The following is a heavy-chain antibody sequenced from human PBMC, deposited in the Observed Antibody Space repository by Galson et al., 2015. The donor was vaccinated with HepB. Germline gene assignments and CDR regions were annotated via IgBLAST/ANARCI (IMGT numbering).Heavy chain of an antibody. CDR2: IGVNVGSI. CDR1: GFTFSSYA. D-gene: IGHD5-12*01. CDR3: AKGRPERPPEHRGYDLPDY. Sequence: SLRLSCAASGFTFSSYAMNWVRQAPGKGLEWVSGIGVNVGSIYYANSVKGRFTISRDNSKNTLYLQVNGLRVEDTAIYYCAKGRPERPPEHRGYDLPDYWGQGTLVTVSS. V-gene: IGHV3-23*01. J-gene: IGHJ4*02.